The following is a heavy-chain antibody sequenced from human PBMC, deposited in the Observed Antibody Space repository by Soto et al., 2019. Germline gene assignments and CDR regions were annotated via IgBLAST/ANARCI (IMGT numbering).Heavy chain of an antibody. D-gene: IGHD3-10*01. CDR2: TNPNHSMS. CDR3: ATSYGSGSQAFDY. CDR1: GDTFNFYT. Sequence: QVHLVQSGSELKKPGSSVRVSCKASGDTFNFYTINWVRQAPGLGLEWMGRTNPNHSMSNSALKFQGRLSISADKSTSTAYMDLRSLRSDDTAVYYCATSYGSGSQAFDYWGQGALVTVSS. J-gene: IGHJ4*02. V-gene: IGHV1-69*02.